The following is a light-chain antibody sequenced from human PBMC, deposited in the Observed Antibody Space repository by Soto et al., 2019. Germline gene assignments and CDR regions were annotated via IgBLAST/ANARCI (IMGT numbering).Light chain of an antibody. V-gene: IGKV1-16*01. Sequence: DIQMTQSPSSLSASVGDRVAITCRASQGITNFLAWFQQKPGKAPKSLIYDASSLQSGVPPRFSGSGSGTDFTLAISSLQPEDSATYYCLQDINYPWTFGQGTKVDIK. CDR1: QGITNF. CDR3: LQDINYPWT. J-gene: IGKJ1*01. CDR2: DAS.